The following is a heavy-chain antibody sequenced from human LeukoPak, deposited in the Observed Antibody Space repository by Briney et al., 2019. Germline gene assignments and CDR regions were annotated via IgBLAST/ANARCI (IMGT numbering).Heavy chain of an antibody. Sequence: PGGSLRLSCAASGFTFSSYSMNWVRQAPGKGLEWVSSISSSSSYIYYADSVKGRFTISRDNAKNSLYLQMNSLRAEDTAVYYCARSGLGSYRCTADYWGQGTLVTVSS. CDR2: ISSSSSYI. CDR1: GFTFSSYS. CDR3: ARSGLGSYRCTADY. J-gene: IGHJ4*02. D-gene: IGHD1-26*01. V-gene: IGHV3-21*01.